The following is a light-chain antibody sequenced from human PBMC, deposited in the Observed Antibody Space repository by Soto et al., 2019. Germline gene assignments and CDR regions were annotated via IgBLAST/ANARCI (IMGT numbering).Light chain of an antibody. J-gene: IGKJ1*01. V-gene: IGKV3-20*01. CDR1: QSLRSGD. CDR3: HQYATSPRT. Sequence: PGESATISRRASQSLRSGDLACDQQIPGLAPGLLIYGASSRATGIPDGFSGSGSGTDFNLTVNRLAPEDFAVYYCHQYATSPRTFGQGTKVEIK. CDR2: GAS.